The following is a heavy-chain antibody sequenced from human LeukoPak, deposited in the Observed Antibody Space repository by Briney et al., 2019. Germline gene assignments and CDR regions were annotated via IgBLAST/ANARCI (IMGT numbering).Heavy chain of an antibody. V-gene: IGHV3-7*01. Sequence: GGSLRLSCAVSGFTFSNYWMSWVRQAPGKGLEWVANIKGDGSEQYYVDSVKDRFIISRDNAKNSLYLQMNSLRAEDTAVYYCARDNVAYCGPNCPNFDYWGQGTLVTVSS. CDR2: IKGDGSEQ. CDR3: ARDNVAYCGPNCPNFDY. J-gene: IGHJ4*02. CDR1: GFTFSNYW. D-gene: IGHD2-21*01.